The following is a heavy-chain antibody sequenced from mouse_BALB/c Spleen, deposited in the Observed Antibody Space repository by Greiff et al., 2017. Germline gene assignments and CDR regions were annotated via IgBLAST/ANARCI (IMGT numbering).Heavy chain of an antibody. CDR1: GFTFSSFG. CDR2: ISSGSSTI. CDR3: ARQLLFYAMDY. V-gene: IGHV5-17*02. J-gene: IGHJ4*01. Sequence: EVQLVESGGGLVQPGGSRKLSCAASGFTFSSFGMHWVRQAPEKGLEWVAYISSGSSTIYYADTVKGRFTISRDNPKNTLFLQMTSLRSEDTAMYYCARQLLFYAMDYWGQGTSVTVSS. D-gene: IGHD1-1*01.